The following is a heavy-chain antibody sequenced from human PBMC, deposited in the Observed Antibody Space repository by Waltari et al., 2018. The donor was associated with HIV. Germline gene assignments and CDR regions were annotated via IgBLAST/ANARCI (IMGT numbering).Heavy chain of an antibody. J-gene: IGHJ4*02. Sequence: EVQLVESGGDLVQPGRSLRLSCAASGFTFHDSAMHWVRQAPGKGLEWVSGINWNSDNIGYADSVKGRFTISRDHAKNSLYLQMNSLRPEDTDLYYCAKAYDSSGFQYYFDYWGQGTLVTVSS. D-gene: IGHD3-22*01. CDR1: GFTFHDSA. CDR2: INWNSDNI. V-gene: IGHV3-9*01. CDR3: AKAYDSSGFQYYFDY.